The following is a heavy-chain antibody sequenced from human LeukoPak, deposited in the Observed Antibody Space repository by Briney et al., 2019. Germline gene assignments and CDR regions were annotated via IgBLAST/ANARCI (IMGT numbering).Heavy chain of an antibody. Sequence: GGSLRLSCAVSGFTVSSNYMSWVRQAPGKGLEWVSVIYSGGSTYYADSVKGRFTISRDNSKNTLYLQMNSLRAEDTAVYYCARHYYYDSSGYSSYFDYWGQGTLVTVSS. CDR3: ARHYYYDSSGYSSYFDY. V-gene: IGHV3-53*01. D-gene: IGHD3-22*01. CDR2: IYSGGST. CDR1: GFTVSSNY. J-gene: IGHJ4*02.